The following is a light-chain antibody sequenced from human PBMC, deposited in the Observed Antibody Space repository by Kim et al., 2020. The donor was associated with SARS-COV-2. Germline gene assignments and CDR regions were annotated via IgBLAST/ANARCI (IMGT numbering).Light chain of an antibody. J-gene: IGLJ3*02. V-gene: IGLV6-57*01. CDR1: SGTIASNL. CDR2: EDD. CDR3: QSFDSSTWV. Sequence: NFMLTQPHSVSESPGKTVTISCTPDSGTIASNLVQWFQQRPGSSPTTVIFEDDRRPSGVPDRFSGSVDVSSNSASLTISGLKTEDEADYYCQSFDSSTWVFGGGTQLTVL.